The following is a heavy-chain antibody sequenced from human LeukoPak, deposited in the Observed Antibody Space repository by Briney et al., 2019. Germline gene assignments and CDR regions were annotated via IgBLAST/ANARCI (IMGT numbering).Heavy chain of an antibody. D-gene: IGHD3-22*01. CDR1: GYTFTSYT. CDR2: INAGNGNT. J-gene: IGHJ4*02. CDR3: ARNPPYYYGSSGYYYYFDS. V-gene: IGHV1-3*01. Sequence: GASVKVSCKASGYTFTSYTMHWVRQAPGQRLEWMGWINAGNGNTKYSQKFQGRVTITRDTSASTAYMELSSLRSEDTAVYYCARNPPYYYGSSGYYYYFDSWGQGTLVTVSS.